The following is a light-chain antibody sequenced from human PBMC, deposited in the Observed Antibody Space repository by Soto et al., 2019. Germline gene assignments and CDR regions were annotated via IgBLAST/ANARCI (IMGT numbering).Light chain of an antibody. CDR3: QQRYGTPRT. Sequence: DIQMTQSPSSLSASVGDRVTITCRASQSISFYLNWYQQKPGKAPKLLIYAASSLQSGVPSRFSGSASGTDFTLTISSLQPEDFATYYCQQRYGTPRTFGQGTKVEIK. V-gene: IGKV1-39*01. CDR1: QSISFY. CDR2: AAS. J-gene: IGKJ1*01.